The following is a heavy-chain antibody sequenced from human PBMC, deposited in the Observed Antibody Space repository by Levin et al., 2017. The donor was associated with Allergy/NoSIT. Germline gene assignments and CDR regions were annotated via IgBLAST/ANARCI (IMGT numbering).Heavy chain of an antibody. Sequence: SETLSLTCTVSGGSISGYYWSWIRQPPGKGLEWIGYIYYSGSTNYNSSLKSRVTISVDTSKNQFSLKLSTVTAADTAVYYCARARGGYDMYYFDYWGQGTLVAVSS. V-gene: IGHV4-59*01. CDR1: GGSISGYY. J-gene: IGHJ4*02. CDR2: IYYSGST. CDR3: ARARGGYDMYYFDY. D-gene: IGHD5-12*01.